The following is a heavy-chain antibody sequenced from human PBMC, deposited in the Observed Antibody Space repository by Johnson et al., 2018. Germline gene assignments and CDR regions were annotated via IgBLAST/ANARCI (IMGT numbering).Heavy chain of an antibody. V-gene: IGHV3-15*01. D-gene: IGHD3-22*01. CDR2: IKSKTDGETI. J-gene: IGHJ3*02. CDR1: GFTISNAW. Sequence: VQLVESGGGFTKPGGSLRLSCAVSGFTISNAWMSWIRQSPEKGLEWVGRIKSKTDGETIDYAAPVKGRFTISRDDSGNTLYLQMNSLKTEDTAVYYCCILGMRVVVTYDAFDIWGQGTMVTVSS. CDR3: CILGMRVVVTYDAFDI.